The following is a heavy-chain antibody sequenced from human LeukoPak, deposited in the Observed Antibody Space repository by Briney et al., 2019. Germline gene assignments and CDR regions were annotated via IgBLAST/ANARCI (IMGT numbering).Heavy chain of an antibody. J-gene: IGHJ5*02. Sequence: GSLRLSCAASGFTFSSYAMSWVRQPPGKGLEWIGEINHSGSTNYNPSLKSRVTISVDTSKNQFSLKLSSVTAADTAVYYCARRKSLLWFGELGGPYNWFDPWGQGTLVTVSS. D-gene: IGHD3-10*01. CDR1: GFTFSSYA. CDR2: INHSGST. CDR3: ARRKSLLWFGELGGPYNWFDP. V-gene: IGHV4-34*01.